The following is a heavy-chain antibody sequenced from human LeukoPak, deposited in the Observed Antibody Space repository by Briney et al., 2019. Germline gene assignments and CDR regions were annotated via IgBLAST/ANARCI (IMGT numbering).Heavy chain of an antibody. J-gene: IGHJ4*02. CDR1: GGSFSGYY. CDR2: IDHSGST. Sequence: PSETLSLTCAVYGGSFSGYYWSWIRQPPGKGLEWIGEIDHSGSTNYNPSLKSRVTISVDTSKNQFSLKLSSVTAADTAVYYCARVAGGWYYFDYWGQGTLDTVSS. V-gene: IGHV4-34*01. D-gene: IGHD6-19*01. CDR3: ARVAGGWYYFDY.